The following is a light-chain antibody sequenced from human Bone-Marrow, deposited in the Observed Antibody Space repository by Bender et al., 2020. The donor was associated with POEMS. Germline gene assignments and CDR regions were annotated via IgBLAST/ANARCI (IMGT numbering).Light chain of an antibody. J-gene: IGLJ3*02. Sequence: QSALTQPASVSGSPGQSITISCTGTSSDVGNYNYVSWYQQHPGKAPKLINYEGTKRPSGVSNRFSGSKSGTSASLAITGLQAEDEGDYYCQSYDNSLGGWVFGGGTKLTVL. CDR1: SSDVGNYNY. V-gene: IGLV2-14*01. CDR3: QSYDNSLGGWV. CDR2: EGT.